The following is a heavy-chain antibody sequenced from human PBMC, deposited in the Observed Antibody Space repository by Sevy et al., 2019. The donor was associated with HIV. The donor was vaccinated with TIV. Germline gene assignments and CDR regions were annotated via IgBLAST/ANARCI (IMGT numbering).Heavy chain of an antibody. CDR1: GGSISSSSYY. J-gene: IGHJ5*02. Sequence: SETLSLTCTVSGGSISSSSYYWGWIRQPPGKGLEWIGSIYYGGSTYYHPSLKSRVTIAVGTSKNQFSLKLSSVTAADTAVYYCARLPYCSGGSCYFIWFDPWGQGTLVTVSS. V-gene: IGHV4-39*01. D-gene: IGHD2-15*01. CDR2: IYYGGST. CDR3: ARLPYCSGGSCYFIWFDP.